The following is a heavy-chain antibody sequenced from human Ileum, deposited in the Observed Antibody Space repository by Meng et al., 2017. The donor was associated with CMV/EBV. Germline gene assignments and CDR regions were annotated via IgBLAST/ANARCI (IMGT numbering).Heavy chain of an antibody. V-gene: IGHV3-23*04. CDR3: VNRAWLES. CDR1: GFTFSSQT. Sequence: EVQGVGSVVGLGQSGGSLRLSCPASGFTFSSQTMSWVRQAPGKGLEWVSNIADSGGSTYYADSVKGRFTISRDNSKNTLYLQMNSLRAEDTAVYYCVNRAWLESWGQGTLVTVSS. J-gene: IGHJ5*01. CDR2: IADSGGST.